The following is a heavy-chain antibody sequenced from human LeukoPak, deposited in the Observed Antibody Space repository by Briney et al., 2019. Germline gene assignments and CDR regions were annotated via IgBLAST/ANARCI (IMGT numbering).Heavy chain of an antibody. CDR1: GGSISSGGYY. V-gene: IGHV4-30-2*01. Sequence: SETLSLTCTVSGGSISSGGYYWSWIRQPPGKGLEWIGYIYHSGSTYYNPSLKSRVTISVDRSKNQFSLKLSSVTAADTAVYYCARDMGGLILAFDYWGQGTLVTVSS. CDR3: ARDMGGLILAFDY. CDR2: IYHSGST. J-gene: IGHJ4*02. D-gene: IGHD3-16*01.